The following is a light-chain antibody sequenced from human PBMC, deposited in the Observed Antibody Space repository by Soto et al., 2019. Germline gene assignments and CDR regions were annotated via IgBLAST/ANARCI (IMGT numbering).Light chain of an antibody. Sequence: QSVLTQPRSVSGSPGQSVTISCTGTSSDVGGYNYVSWYQQHPGKAPKLMIYDVSKRPSGVPDRFSGSKSGNTASLTISGLQAEDEADYYCCSYAGSYTSSYFFGTGTKVTVL. CDR3: CSYAGSYTSSYF. CDR1: SSDVGGYNY. V-gene: IGLV2-11*01. CDR2: DVS. J-gene: IGLJ1*01.